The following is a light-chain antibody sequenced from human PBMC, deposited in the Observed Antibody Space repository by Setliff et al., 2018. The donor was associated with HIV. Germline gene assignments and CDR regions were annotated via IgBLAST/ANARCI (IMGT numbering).Light chain of an antibody. J-gene: IGLJ1*01. Sequence: QSVLAQPASASGSPGQSITISCTGTSSDVGGYNYVSWYQQHPGKAPKLRIYDVSNRPSGVSNRFSGSKSGNTASLTISGLQAEDEADYYCSSYTSTSTLFVFGTGTKVTVL. CDR3: SSYTSTSTLFV. V-gene: IGLV2-14*03. CDR1: SSDVGGYNY. CDR2: DVS.